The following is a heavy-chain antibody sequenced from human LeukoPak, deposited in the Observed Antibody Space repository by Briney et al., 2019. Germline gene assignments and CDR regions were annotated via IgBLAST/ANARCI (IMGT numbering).Heavy chain of an antibody. CDR2: IRYDGSNK. V-gene: IGHV3-30*02. Sequence: GGSLRLSCAASGFTYSSYGMHWVRQAPGKGLEWVAFIRYDGSNKYYADSVKGRFTISRDNSKNTLYLQMNSLRAEDTAVYYCAKDGWELPRYYYYYYMDVWGKGTTVTISS. D-gene: IGHD1-26*01. CDR3: AKDGWELPRYYYYYYMDV. CDR1: GFTYSSYG. J-gene: IGHJ6*03.